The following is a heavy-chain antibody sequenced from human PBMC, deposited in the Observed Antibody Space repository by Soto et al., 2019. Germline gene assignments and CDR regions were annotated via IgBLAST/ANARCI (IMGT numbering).Heavy chain of an antibody. CDR3: AAGRSYSFWACFDY. V-gene: IGHV1-58*01. CDR2: IVVGSGNT. D-gene: IGHD3-10*01. CDR1: GGALPRTA. Sequence: SALICWEVYGGALPRTAVEWGREAFGQRLEWIGWIVVGSGNTNYAQKFQERVTITRDMSTSTAYMELSSLRSEYTSGYYCAAGRSYSFWACFDYLVGGTLVTFSS. J-gene: IGHJ4*02.